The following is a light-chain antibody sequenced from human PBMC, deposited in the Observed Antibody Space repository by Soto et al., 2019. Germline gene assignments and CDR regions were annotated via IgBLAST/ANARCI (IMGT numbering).Light chain of an antibody. CDR1: QSVGSS. CDR3: QQLNSYPRT. CDR2: DAS. V-gene: IGKV3-11*01. J-gene: IGKJ2*02. Sequence: EIVLTQSPATLSLSPGERATLSCRASQSVGSSLAWYQQKPGQAPRLLIYDASKRATDIPARFSGSGSGTDFTLTISGLEPEDFATYYCQQLNSYPRTFGQGTKLEIK.